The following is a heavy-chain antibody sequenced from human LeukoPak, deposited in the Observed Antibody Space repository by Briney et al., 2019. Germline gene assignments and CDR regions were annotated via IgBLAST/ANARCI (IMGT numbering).Heavy chain of an antibody. V-gene: IGHV4-4*07. J-gene: IGHJ4*02. Sequence: PSETLSFTCTVSGGSISSYYWSWIRQPAGKGLEWIGRIYTSGSTNYNPSLKSRVTMSVDTSKNQFSLKLSSVTAADTAVYYCAREWRITMWYNVEYFDYWGQGTLVTVSS. CDR2: IYTSGST. CDR3: AREWRITMWYNVEYFDY. CDR1: GGSISSYY. D-gene: IGHD3-10*02.